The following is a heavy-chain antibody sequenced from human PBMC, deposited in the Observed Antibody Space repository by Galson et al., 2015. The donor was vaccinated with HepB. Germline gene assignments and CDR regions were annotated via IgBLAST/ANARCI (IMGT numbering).Heavy chain of an antibody. CDR2: IDPSDSYT. Sequence: QSGAEVTKPGESLRISCKGSGYSFTSYWISWVRQMPGKGLEWMGRIDPSDSYTNYSPSFQGHVTISADKSISTAYLQWSSLKASDTAMYYCAMTAYDCSGEDWFDPWGQGTLVTVSS. D-gene: IGHD3-22*01. CDR3: AMTAYDCSGEDWFDP. J-gene: IGHJ5*02. CDR1: GYSFTSYW. V-gene: IGHV5-10-1*01.